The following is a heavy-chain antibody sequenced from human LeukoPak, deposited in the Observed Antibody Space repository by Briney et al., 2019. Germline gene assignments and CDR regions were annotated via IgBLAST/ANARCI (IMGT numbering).Heavy chain of an antibody. Sequence: SETLSLTCTVSGYSISSGYYWGWIRQPPGKGLEWIGSIYHSGSTYYNPSLKSRVTISVDASKNQFSLKLSSVTAADTAVYYCAREYLYDFWSGYYFYWGQGTLVTVSS. D-gene: IGHD3-3*01. J-gene: IGHJ4*02. CDR1: GYSISSGYY. V-gene: IGHV4-38-2*02. CDR3: AREYLYDFWSGYYFY. CDR2: IYHSGST.